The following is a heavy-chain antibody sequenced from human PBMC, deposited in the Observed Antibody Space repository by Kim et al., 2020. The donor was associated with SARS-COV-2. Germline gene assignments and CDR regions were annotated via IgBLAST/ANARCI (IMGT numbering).Heavy chain of an antibody. V-gene: IGHV3-53*04. CDR2: IYSGGST. Sequence: GGSLRLSCAASGFTVSSNYMSWVRQAPGKGLEWVSVIYSGGSTYYADSVKDRFTISRHNSKNTLYLQMNSLRAEDTAVYYCARVDIVVVEGGMDVWGQGTTVTVSS. CDR1: GFTVSSNY. CDR3: ARVDIVVVEGGMDV. J-gene: IGHJ6*02. D-gene: IGHD2-2*03.